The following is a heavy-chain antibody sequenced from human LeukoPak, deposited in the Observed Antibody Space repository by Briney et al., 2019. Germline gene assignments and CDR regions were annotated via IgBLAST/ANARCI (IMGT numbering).Heavy chain of an antibody. V-gene: IGHV3-74*01. D-gene: IGHD6-25*01. CDR3: ARDAVGPRAAPGRDY. J-gene: IGHJ4*02. CDR1: GFTFSSYW. Sequence: GGSLRLSCAASGFTFSSYWMHWVRQAPGKGLVWVSRINSDGSSTSYADSVKGRFTISRDNAKNTLYLQMNSLRAEDTAVYYCARDAVGPRAAPGRDYWGQGTLVTVSS. CDR2: INSDGSST.